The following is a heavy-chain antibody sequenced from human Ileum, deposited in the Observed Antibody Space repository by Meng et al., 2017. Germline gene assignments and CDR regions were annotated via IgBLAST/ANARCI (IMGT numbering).Heavy chain of an antibody. V-gene: IGHV3-23*01. J-gene: IGHJ5*02. CDR3: VIDSSLGSAGRFS. CDR1: GFTFRSYA. D-gene: IGHD6-13*01. CDR2: LSKSGDAA. Sequence: GESLMTSCAGSGFTFRSYAMSWVRQAPGKRLEWVSLLSKSGDAADYADSVRGRFSISRDNSKNTLYLQMNSLRAEDTAIYYCVIDSSLGSAGRFSWGQGAEVTVSS.